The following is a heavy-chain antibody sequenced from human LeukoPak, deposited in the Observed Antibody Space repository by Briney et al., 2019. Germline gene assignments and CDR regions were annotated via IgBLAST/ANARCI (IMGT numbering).Heavy chain of an antibody. CDR1: GYTFTSYA. V-gene: IGHV1-3*01. Sequence: ASVKVSCKASGYTFTSYAMHWVRQAPGERLEWRGWINAGDDNTKYSQKFQGRVTITRDTSASTAYMELSSLRSEDTAVYYCARDRAPFWRSYYYYYYGMDVWGQGTTVTVSS. CDR3: ARDRAPFWRSYYYYYYGMDV. CDR2: INAGDDNT. D-gene: IGHD3-16*01. J-gene: IGHJ6*02.